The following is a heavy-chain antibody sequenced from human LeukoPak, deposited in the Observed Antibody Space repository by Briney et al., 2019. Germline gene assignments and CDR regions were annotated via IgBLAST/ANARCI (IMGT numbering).Heavy chain of an antibody. D-gene: IGHD3-22*01. CDR3: ASWPVGYYYDSSGSGYYGMDV. Sequence: PGGSLRLSCAASGFTFSSYWMDWVRQAPGKGLVWVSRINSEGSSTSYADSVKGRFTISRDNAKNTLYLQMNSLRAEDTAVYYCASWPVGYYYDSSGSGYYGMDVWGQGTTVTVSS. J-gene: IGHJ6*02. V-gene: IGHV3-74*01. CDR1: GFTFSSYW. CDR2: INSEGSST.